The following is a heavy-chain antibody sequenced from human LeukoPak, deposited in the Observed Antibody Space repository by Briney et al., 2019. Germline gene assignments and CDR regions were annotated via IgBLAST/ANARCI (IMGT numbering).Heavy chain of an antibody. CDR2: VNLQGST. Sequence: PSETLSLTCGVSGGSITNTNYWTWVRQPPGKGLEWIGEVNLQGSTNYNPSLMGRVAISVDKSEYHISLQLTSVTAADTAVYYCAREGGPYRPLDYSGQGTLVTVSS. V-gene: IGHV4-4*02. CDR1: GGSITNTNY. CDR3: AREGGPYRPLDY. J-gene: IGHJ4*02.